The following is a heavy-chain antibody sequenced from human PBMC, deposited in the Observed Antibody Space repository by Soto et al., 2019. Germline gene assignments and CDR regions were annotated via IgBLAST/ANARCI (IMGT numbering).Heavy chain of an antibody. Sequence: EVQLLESGGGLVQPGGSLRLSCAGSGFTFSGYAMTWVRQAPGKGLEWVSSIDESGGSTSYADSVKGRFTVSRDNSKNTLYLHMSSLRADDTAIYYCAKEIWLQLRTAADVWGKGTTVTVSS. CDR2: IDESGGST. CDR1: GFTFSGYA. J-gene: IGHJ6*04. V-gene: IGHV3-23*01. D-gene: IGHD1-1*01. CDR3: AKEIWLQLRTAADV.